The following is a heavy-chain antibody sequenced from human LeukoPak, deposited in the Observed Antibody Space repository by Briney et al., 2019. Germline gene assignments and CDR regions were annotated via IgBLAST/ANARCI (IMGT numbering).Heavy chain of an antibody. J-gene: IGHJ3*02. CDR1: GFTFHDYG. Sequence: GGSLRLSCAASGFTFHDYGMTWLRQVPGKGLEWVSGINWNSGNTGYADSVKGRFTISRDNAKNSLYLQMNDLRAEDTALYYCARAKACSSTTCPSDIWGLGTMVTVSS. CDR3: ARAKACSSTTCPSDI. CDR2: INWNSGNT. V-gene: IGHV3-20*04. D-gene: IGHD2-2*01.